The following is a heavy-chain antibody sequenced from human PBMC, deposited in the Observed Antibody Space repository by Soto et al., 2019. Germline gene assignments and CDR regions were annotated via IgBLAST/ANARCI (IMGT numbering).Heavy chain of an antibody. CDR3: AKDGSYYDYVWGTYRYLFDY. Sequence: GGSLRLSCAASGFTFSSYAMSWVRQAPGRGLEWVSTISGSGDSTYYADSVKGRFTISRDNSKNTLYLQMNSLGAEDTAVYYCAKDGSYYDYVWGTYRYLFDYWGQGALVTVSS. J-gene: IGHJ4*02. CDR1: GFTFSSYA. CDR2: ISGSGDST. V-gene: IGHV3-23*01. D-gene: IGHD3-16*02.